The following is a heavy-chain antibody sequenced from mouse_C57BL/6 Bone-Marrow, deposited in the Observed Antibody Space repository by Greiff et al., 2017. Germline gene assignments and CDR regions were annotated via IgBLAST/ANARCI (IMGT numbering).Heavy chain of an antibody. J-gene: IGHJ3*01. D-gene: IGHD2-2*01. CDR2: IDPANGNT. CDR1: GFNIKNTY. V-gene: IGHV14-3*01. CDR3: ARAEVWLRRGAWFAY. Sequence: EVKLQQSVAELVRPGASVKLSCTASGFNIKNTYMHWVKQRPEQGLEWIGRIDPANGNTKYAPKFQGKATITADTSSNTAYLQLSSLTSEDTAIYYCARAEVWLRRGAWFAYWGQGTLVTVSA.